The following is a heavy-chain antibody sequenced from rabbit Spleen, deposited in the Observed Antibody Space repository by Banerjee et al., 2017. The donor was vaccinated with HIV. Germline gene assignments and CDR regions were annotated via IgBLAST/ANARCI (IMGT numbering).Heavy chain of an antibody. CDR2: IDNGDGTT. Sequence: QEQLVESGGGLVQPEGSLTLTCKASGFDFSSNAMCWVRQAPGKGPEWIACIDNGDGTTYYASWVNGRFTISRSTSLNTVTLQMTSLTDADTATYFCARSVGNGGSYYSYYGMDLWGPGTLVTVS. V-gene: IGHV1S47*01. CDR1: GFDFSSNA. D-gene: IGHD8-1*01. J-gene: IGHJ6*01. CDR3: ARSVGNGGSYYSYYGMDL.